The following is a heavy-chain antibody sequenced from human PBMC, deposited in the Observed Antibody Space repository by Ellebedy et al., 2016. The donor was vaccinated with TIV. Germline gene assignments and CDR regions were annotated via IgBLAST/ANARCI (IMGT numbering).Heavy chain of an antibody. CDR1: RFTFSSYA. D-gene: IGHD6-6*01. V-gene: IGHV3-23*01. J-gene: IGHJ3*01. CDR2: ISGSGDIT. CDR3: AKDREYSSYYYMGDGAFDF. Sequence: GGSLRLXXAASRFTFSSYAMSWVRQAPGKGLEWVSIISGSGDITYYADSVKGRFTIPRDNSKNTVFLQMNSLRAEDTAVYYCAKDREYSSYYYMGDGAFDFWGQGTVVTVSS.